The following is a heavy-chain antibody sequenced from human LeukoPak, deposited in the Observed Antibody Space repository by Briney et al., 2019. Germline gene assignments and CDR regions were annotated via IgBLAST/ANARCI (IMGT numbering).Heavy chain of an antibody. V-gene: IGHV4-59*01. CDR2: IYYSGTT. CDR3: ARGVYIAAAQYGY. CDR1: GGSISSYY. D-gene: IGHD6-13*01. J-gene: IGHJ4*02. Sequence: PSETLSFTCTVSGGSISSYYWSWFGQPPGKGLEWIGYIYYSGTTNYNPSLKSRVTISVDTSKNQFSLKLSSVTAADTAVYYCARGVYIAAAQYGYWGQGTLVTVSS.